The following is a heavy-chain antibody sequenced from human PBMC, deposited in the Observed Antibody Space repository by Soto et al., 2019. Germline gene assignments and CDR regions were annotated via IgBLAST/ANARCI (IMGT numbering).Heavy chain of an antibody. CDR1: GSTFTGYY. CDR3: ARGIPLHYFVVVVAAAQDYYYGMDV. Sequence: AASVKVSCKASGSTFTGYYMHWVRQAPGQGLEWMGWINPNSGGTNYAQKLQGRVTMTRDTSISTAYMELSRLRSDDTAVYYCARGIPLHYFVVVVAAAQDYYYGMDVWGQGTTVTVSS. CDR2: INPNSGGT. V-gene: IGHV1-2*02. D-gene: IGHD2-15*01. J-gene: IGHJ6*02.